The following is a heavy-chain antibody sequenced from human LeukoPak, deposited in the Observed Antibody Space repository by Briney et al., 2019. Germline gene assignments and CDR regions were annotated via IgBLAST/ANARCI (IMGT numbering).Heavy chain of an antibody. J-gene: IGHJ4*02. CDR1: GGSISNTNW. CDR2: ISLSGLT. D-gene: IGHD2-8*01. V-gene: IGHV4-4*02. CDR3: SRENGAFSPFGY. Sequence: PSQTLSLTCGVSGGSISNTNWWSWVRQPPGQGLEGIGEISLSGLTNYNQSLKSRVTVSLDKSKNHLSLNLTSVTAADTAVYYCSRENGAFSPFGYWGQGTLVTVPS.